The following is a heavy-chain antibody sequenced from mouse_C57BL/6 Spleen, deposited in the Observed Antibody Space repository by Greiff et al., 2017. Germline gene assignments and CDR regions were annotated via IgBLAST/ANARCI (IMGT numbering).Heavy chain of an antibody. CDR3: AREDYSNYEGWYFDV. J-gene: IGHJ1*03. Sequence: QVQLQQPGTELVKPGASVKLSCKASGYTFTSYWMHWVKQRPGQGLEWIGNINPSNGGTNFNEKFKSKATLTVDKSSSTAYMQLSSLTSEDSAVYYCAREDYSNYEGWYFDVWGTGTPVTVSS. CDR2: INPSNGGT. V-gene: IGHV1-53*01. D-gene: IGHD2-5*01. CDR1: GYTFTSYW.